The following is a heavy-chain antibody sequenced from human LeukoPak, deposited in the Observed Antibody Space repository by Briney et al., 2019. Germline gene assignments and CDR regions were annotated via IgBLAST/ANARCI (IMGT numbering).Heavy chain of an antibody. CDR1: GGSISSGGYY. V-gene: IGHV4-31*03. CDR3: ARDPRQGGDFWSATNWFDP. CDR2: IYHSGST. D-gene: IGHD3-3*01. Sequence: KSSQTLSLTCTVSGGSISSGGYYWSWIRQHPGKGLEWIGYIYHSGSTYYNPSLKSRVTISVDTSKNQFTLKLSSVTAADTAVYYCARDPRQGGDFWSATNWFDPWGQGTLVTVSS. J-gene: IGHJ5*02.